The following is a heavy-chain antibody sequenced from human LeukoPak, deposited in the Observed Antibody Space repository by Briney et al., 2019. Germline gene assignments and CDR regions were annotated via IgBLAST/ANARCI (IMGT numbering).Heavy chain of an antibody. CDR3: ARDYYDFWSGYNYGMDV. J-gene: IGHJ6*02. CDR2: ISSSSSTI. D-gene: IGHD3-3*01. CDR1: GFTFSSYS. Sequence: GGSLRLSRAASGFTFSSYSMNWVRQAPGKGLEWVSYISSSSSTIYYADSVKGRFTISRDNAKNSLYLQMNSLRAEDTAVYYCARDYYDFWSGYNYGMDVWGQGTTVTVSS. V-gene: IGHV3-48*01.